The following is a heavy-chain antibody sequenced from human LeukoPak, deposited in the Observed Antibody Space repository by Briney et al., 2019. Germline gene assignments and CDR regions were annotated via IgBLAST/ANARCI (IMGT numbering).Heavy chain of an antibody. V-gene: IGHV1-24*01. CDR1: GYTLTELS. CDR2: FDPEDGET. J-gene: IGHJ4*02. Sequence: ASVKVSCKVSGYTLTELSMHWVRQAPGKGLEWMGGFDPEDGETIYAQKFQGRVTMTEDTSTDTAYMELSSLRSEDTAVCYCATPRRLLYDSSGYRFDYWGQGTLVTVSS. D-gene: IGHD3-22*01. CDR3: ATPRRLLYDSSGYRFDY.